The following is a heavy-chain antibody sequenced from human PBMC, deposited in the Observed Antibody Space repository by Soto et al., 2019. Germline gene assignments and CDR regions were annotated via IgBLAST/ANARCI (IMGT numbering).Heavy chain of an antibody. CDR3: AGVEKGYGSRFDY. CDR2: IIPIFGTA. J-gene: IGHJ4*02. D-gene: IGHD3-10*01. CDR1: RVTFTRSA. V-gene: IGHV1-69*13. Sequence: GASVKVSCKASRVTFTRSAISWVRQAPGQGLEWMGGIIPIFGTANCAQKIQGRVTITADESTSTAYMELSSLRSEDTAVYYCAGVEKGYGSRFDYWGQGXLVTVYS.